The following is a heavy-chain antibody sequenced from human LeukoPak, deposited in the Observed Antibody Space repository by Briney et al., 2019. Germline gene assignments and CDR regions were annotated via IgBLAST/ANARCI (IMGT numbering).Heavy chain of an antibody. Sequence: GGSLRLSCAASGFTFSSYEMNWVRQAPGKGLEWVSVIYSGGSTYYADSVKGRFTISRDNSKNTLYLQMNSLRAEDTAVYYCARGLNVLLWYSLDYWGQGTLVTVSS. D-gene: IGHD3-10*01. J-gene: IGHJ4*02. CDR2: IYSGGST. CDR3: ARGLNVLLWYSLDY. CDR1: GFTFSSYE. V-gene: IGHV3-53*01.